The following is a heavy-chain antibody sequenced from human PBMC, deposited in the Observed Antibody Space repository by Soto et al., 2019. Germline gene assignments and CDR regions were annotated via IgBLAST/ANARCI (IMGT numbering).Heavy chain of an antibody. Sequence: ETLCHPNTGSGGFIRRVMHYGGWIRQPPGKGLEWIGSIYYSGNTYYNPSLKSRVTISVDTSKNQFSLKLSSVTAADTAVFYCASHSYYSESSAYYWDWGQGTMVT. J-gene: IGHJ3*01. CDR1: GGFIRRVMHY. V-gene: IGHV4-39*01. CDR3: ASHSYYSESSAYYWD. CDR2: IYYSGNT. D-gene: IGHD3-22*01.